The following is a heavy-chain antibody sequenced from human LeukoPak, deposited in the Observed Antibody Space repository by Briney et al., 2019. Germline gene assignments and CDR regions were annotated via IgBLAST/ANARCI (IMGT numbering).Heavy chain of an antibody. Sequence: GGSLRLSCAASGFTFSSSGMHWVRQAPGKGLEWVAFIRYDGSNKYYADSVKGRFTISRDNSKNTLYLQMNSLRAEDTAVYYCAKGLGSSGYYHYYYYMDVWGKGTTVTVSS. CDR1: GFTFSSSG. V-gene: IGHV3-30*02. CDR2: IRYDGSNK. D-gene: IGHD3-22*01. CDR3: AKGLGSSGYYHYYYYMDV. J-gene: IGHJ6*03.